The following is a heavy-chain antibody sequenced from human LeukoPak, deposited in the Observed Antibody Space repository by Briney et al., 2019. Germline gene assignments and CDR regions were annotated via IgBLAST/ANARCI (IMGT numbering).Heavy chain of an antibody. CDR1: GFTFNSYS. D-gene: IGHD1-26*01. Sequence: PGGSLRLSCAASGFTFNSYSMNWVSQAPGKGLEWVSSISSSSSYRYYADSVKGRFTISRDNAKNSLYLQMKSLRAEDTAVYYCAGEGYSGIYFVSWGQGTLVTVSS. J-gene: IGHJ4*02. CDR3: AGEGYSGIYFVS. CDR2: ISSSSSYR. V-gene: IGHV3-21*01.